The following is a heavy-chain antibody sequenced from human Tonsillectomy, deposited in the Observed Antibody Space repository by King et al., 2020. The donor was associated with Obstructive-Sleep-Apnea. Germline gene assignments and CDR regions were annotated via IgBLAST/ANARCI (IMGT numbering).Heavy chain of an antibody. CDR3: ATFSGDILTTYHRYSFDY. Sequence: QLQESGPGLVKPSQTLSLTCTVSGGSISSGDYYWSWIRQPPGKGLEWIGYIYYSGSTYYNPSLKSRVIISVDTSKNQFSLKLSSVTAADTAVYFCATFSGDILTTYHRYSFDYWGQGTLVTVSS. CDR2: IYYSGST. D-gene: IGHD3-9*01. V-gene: IGHV4-30-4*01. CDR1: GGSISSGDYY. J-gene: IGHJ4*02.